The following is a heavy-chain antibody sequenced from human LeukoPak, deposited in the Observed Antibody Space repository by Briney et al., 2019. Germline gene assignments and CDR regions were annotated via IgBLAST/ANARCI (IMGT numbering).Heavy chain of an antibody. CDR2: MNPNSGNT. CDR1: GYTFTTCD. D-gene: IGHD6-19*01. J-gene: IGHJ4*02. Sequence: ASVKVSCKASGYTFTTCDINWVRQATGQGLEWMGWMNPNSGNTGYAQSFQGRVTMTRDTSISTAYMELSNLRSEDTAIYYCTRGSSGRRDYWGQGTLVTVPS. V-gene: IGHV1-8*01. CDR3: TRGSSGRRDY.